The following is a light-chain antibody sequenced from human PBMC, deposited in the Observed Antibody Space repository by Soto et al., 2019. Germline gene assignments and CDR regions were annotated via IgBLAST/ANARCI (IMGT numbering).Light chain of an antibody. CDR2: EVN. V-gene: IGLV2-14*01. CDR3: SSYTTSHTRV. Sequence: QLVLTQPASVSGSPGQSITFSCTGTSNDIGAYDYVSWFQHHPDKAPKLIIYEVNDRPSGISSRFSGSKSGNTASLTISGLQPEDEADYYCSSYTTSHTRVFGGGTKLTVL. CDR1: SNDIGAYDY. J-gene: IGLJ3*02.